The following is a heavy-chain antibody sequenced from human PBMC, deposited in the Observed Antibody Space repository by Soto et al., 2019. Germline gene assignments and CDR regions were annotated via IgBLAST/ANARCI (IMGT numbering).Heavy chain of an antibody. CDR3: AKKPPRSIQGWAFGMAV. D-gene: IGHD1-26*01. J-gene: IGHJ6*02. V-gene: IGHV3-53*02. Sequence: EVQLVETGGGLIQPGGSLRLSCLASGFSVTTNYIIWVRQPPGKGLEWVSTTFTGGSTHYADSVKGRFSISRDNSKNTVYLQMNNLRVEDTAVYYCAKKPPRSIQGWAFGMAVWGQGTTVSVSS. CDR1: GFSVTTNY. CDR2: TFTGGST.